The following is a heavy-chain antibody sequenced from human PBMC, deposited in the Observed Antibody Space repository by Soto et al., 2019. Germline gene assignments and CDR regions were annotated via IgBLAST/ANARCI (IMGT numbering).Heavy chain of an antibody. V-gene: IGHV1-69*01. CDR3: ASYSSGWYHEAPYFDS. CDR2: IIPILGTA. CDR1: GGTFSSYA. D-gene: IGHD6-19*01. Sequence: QVQLVQSGAEVKKPGSSVKVSCKASGGTFSSYAISWVRQAPGQGLEWMGGIIPILGTANYAQKFQGRVTITADESTSTAYMELSSLRSEDTAVYYCASYSSGWYHEAPYFDSWGQGTLVTVSS. J-gene: IGHJ4*02.